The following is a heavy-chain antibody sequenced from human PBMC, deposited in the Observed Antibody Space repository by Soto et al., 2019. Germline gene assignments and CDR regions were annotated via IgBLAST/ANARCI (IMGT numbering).Heavy chain of an antibody. V-gene: IGHV1-69*13. D-gene: IGHD3-3*02. CDR1: GYTFTNSG. Sequence: SVKVSCKASGYTFTNSGISWVRQAPGQGLEWMGGIMPIFRTPDYAQKFQGRVTITADESTSTAYMELSGLRSDDTAVYYCARDKDRPQLGGNYYYILDVWGQGTTVTVSS. CDR3: ARDKDRPQLGGNYYYILDV. CDR2: IMPIFRTP. J-gene: IGHJ6*02.